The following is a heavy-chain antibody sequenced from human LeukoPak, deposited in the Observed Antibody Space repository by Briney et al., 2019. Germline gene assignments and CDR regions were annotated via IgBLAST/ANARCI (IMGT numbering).Heavy chain of an antibody. CDR2: ISSSSSTI. Sequence: GGSLRLSCAASGFTFSSYSMNWVRQAPGKGLEWVSYISSSSSTIYYADSVKGRFTISKDNAKNSLYLQMNSLRAEDTAVYYCARDRTIFGVVIMDDCWGQGTLVTVSS. J-gene: IGHJ4*02. D-gene: IGHD3-3*01. CDR1: GFTFSSYS. V-gene: IGHV3-48*01. CDR3: ARDRTIFGVVIMDDC.